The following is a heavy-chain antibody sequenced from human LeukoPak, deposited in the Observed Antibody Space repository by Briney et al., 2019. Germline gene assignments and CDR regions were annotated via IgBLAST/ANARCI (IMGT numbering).Heavy chain of an antibody. Sequence: PSDTLSLTCTVSVGSLRTYYWRWLRQPPGKGLEWIGYIYYSGSTKYNPSLKSRVTISVDPSKNQFSLKLRSVTAADTAAYYCARGGFLDPFDPWGRGTLVTVSS. CDR2: IYYSGST. CDR3: ARGGFLDPFDP. CDR1: VGSLRTYY. V-gene: IGHV4-59*07. J-gene: IGHJ5*02. D-gene: IGHD3-16*01.